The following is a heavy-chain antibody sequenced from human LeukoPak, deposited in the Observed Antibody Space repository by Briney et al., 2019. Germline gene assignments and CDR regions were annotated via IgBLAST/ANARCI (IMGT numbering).Heavy chain of an antibody. CDR1: GFTFSSYS. V-gene: IGHV3-21*01. D-gene: IGHD3-3*01. CDR2: ISSSRSYI. J-gene: IGHJ4*02. CDR3: ARDTTYTIFGVVISREYDY. Sequence: GGSLRLSCAASGFTFSSYSMNWVRQAPGKGLEWVSSISSSRSYIYYADSVKGRFTISRDNAKNSLYLQMNSLRAEDTAVYYCARDTTYTIFGVVISREYDYWGQGTLVTVSS.